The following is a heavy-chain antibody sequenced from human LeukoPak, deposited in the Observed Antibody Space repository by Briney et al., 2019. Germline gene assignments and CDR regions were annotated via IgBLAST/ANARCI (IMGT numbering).Heavy chain of an antibody. CDR3: ARVSDFWSGYYPDYYYYYMDV. CDR1: GYTFTSYG. CDR2: ISAYNDNT. D-gene: IGHD3-3*01. Sequence: GASVKVSCKASGYTFTSYGISWVRQAPGQGLEWMGWISAYNDNTNYAQKLQGRVTMTTDTSTSTAYMELRSLRSDDTAVYYCARVSDFWSGYYPDYYYYYMDVWGKGTTVTVSS. J-gene: IGHJ6*03. V-gene: IGHV1-18*01.